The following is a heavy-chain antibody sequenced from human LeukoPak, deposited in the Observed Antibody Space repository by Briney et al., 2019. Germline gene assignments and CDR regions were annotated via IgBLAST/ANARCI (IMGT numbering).Heavy chain of an antibody. CDR1: GGTFSSYA. V-gene: IGHV1-69*05. J-gene: IGHJ3*02. Sequence: GASVKVSCKASGGTFSSYAISWVRQAPGQGLEWMGGIIPIFGTANYAQKFQGRVTITTDESTSTAYMELSSLRSEDTAVYYCARGREAATRILAFDIWGQGTMVTVSS. D-gene: IGHD2-15*01. CDR3: ARGREAATRILAFDI. CDR2: IIPIFGTA.